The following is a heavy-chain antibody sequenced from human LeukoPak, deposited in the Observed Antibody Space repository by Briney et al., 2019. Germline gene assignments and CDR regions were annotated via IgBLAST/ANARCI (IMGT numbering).Heavy chain of an antibody. CDR3: AKAQQPRVGGAPDY. Sequence: GGSLRLSCAASGFTFSSYAMSWVRQAPGKGLEWVSAISGSGGSTYYADSVKGRFTISRDNSKNTLYLQMNSLRAEDTAVYYCAKAQQPRVGGAPDYWGQGTLVTVSS. J-gene: IGHJ4*02. CDR1: GFTFSSYA. V-gene: IGHV3-23*01. D-gene: IGHD1/OR15-1a*01. CDR2: ISGSGGST.